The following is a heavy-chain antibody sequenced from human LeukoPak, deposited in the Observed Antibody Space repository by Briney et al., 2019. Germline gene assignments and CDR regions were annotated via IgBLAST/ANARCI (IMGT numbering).Heavy chain of an antibody. V-gene: IGHV3-7*01. CDR2: IKQDGSEK. D-gene: IGHD3-22*01. Sequence: GGSLRLSCAASGSTFSSYWMSWVRQAPGKGLEWVANIKQDGSEKYYVDSVKGRFTISRDNAKNSLYLQMNSLRAKDTAVYYCAGGGFYYYDSSGYYGFDPWGQGTLVTVSS. CDR3: AGGGFYYYDSSGYYGFDP. CDR1: GSTFSSYW. J-gene: IGHJ5*02.